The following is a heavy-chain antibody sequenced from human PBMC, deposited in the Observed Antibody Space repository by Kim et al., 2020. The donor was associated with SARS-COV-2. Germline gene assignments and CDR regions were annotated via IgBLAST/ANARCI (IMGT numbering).Heavy chain of an antibody. D-gene: IGHD3-22*01. CDR1: GFTFSNYV. CDR3: ARERYHYDGNGYYLSYYYNGMDV. J-gene: IGHJ6*02. V-gene: IGHV3-30*04. CDR2: ISYDGSNI. Sequence: GGSLRLSCAASGFTFSNYVMHWVRQAPGKGLEWVAVISYDGSNIDYADSVKGRFTISRDNSNSTMYVQMNSLRAEDTAVYYCARERYHYDGNGYYLSYYYNGMDVWGQGTTVIVSS.